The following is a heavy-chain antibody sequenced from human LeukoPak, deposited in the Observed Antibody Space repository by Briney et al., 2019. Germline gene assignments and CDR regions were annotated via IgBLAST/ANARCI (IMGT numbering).Heavy chain of an antibody. CDR2: IKQDGSEK. J-gene: IGHJ6*03. CDR1: GFTFSSYW. CDR3: ARDPEEWLSLVYYYYYMDV. D-gene: IGHD3-3*01. V-gene: IGHV3-7*01. Sequence: GGSLRLSCAASGFTFSSYWMSWVRQAPGKGLEWVANIKQDGSEKYYVDSVKGRFTISRDNAKNSLYLQMNSLRAEDTAVYYCARDPEEWLSLVYYYYYMDVWGKGTTVTVSS.